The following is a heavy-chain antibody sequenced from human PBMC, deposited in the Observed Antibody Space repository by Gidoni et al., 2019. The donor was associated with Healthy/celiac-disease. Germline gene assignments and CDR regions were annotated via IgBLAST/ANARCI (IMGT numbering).Heavy chain of an antibody. V-gene: IGHV3-21*01. CDR3: ARVGILYWPDY. D-gene: IGHD2-8*02. J-gene: IGHJ4*02. CDR2: ISSSSSYI. CDR1: GFTFSSYS. Sequence: EVQLVEYGGGLVKPGGSLRLSCAAPGFTFSSYSMNWVRRAPGKGLEWVSSISSSSSYIYYADSVKGRFTISSDNAKNSLYLQMNSLRAEDTAVYYCARVGILYWPDYWGQGTLVTVSS.